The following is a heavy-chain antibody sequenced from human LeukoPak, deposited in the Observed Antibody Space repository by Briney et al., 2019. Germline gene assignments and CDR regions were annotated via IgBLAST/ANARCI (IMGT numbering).Heavy chain of an antibody. CDR3: ARAPRYCSGGSCYPGDY. CDR2: TIPLFGTA. CDR1: GGSFSNFT. J-gene: IGHJ4*02. V-gene: IGHV1-69*05. D-gene: IGHD2-15*01. Sequence: SVKVSCKASGGSFSNFTITWVRQAPGQGLEWMGGTIPLFGTANYAQEFQGRVTITTDESTNTAYMELSSLRSEDTAVYYCARAPRYCSGGSCYPGDYWGQGTLVTVSS.